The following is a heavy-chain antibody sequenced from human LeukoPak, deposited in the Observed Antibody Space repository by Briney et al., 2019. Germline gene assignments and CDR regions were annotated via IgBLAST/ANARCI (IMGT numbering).Heavy chain of an antibody. J-gene: IGHJ4*02. CDR3: VKDVGGSYAFDY. D-gene: IGHD1-26*01. Sequence: GGSLRLSCSASGFTFSRYAMHWVRQAPGKGLEYVSGINDNGGRTHYGDSVKGRFSISRDNSKNTLHLQMSTLRAEDSALYYCVKDVGGSYAFDYWGQGILVTVAS. CDR2: INDNGGRT. V-gene: IGHV3-64D*09. CDR1: GFTFSRYA.